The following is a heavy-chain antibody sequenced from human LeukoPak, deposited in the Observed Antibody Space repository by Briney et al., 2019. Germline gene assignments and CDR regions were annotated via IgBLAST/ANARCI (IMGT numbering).Heavy chain of an antibody. CDR3: ASESRYSSSHHQDY. CDR2: IYYSGST. CDR1: GGSISSGDYY. J-gene: IGHJ4*02. V-gene: IGHV4-39*07. Sequence: PSETLSLTCTVSGGSISSGDYYWSWIRQPPGKGLEWIGSIYYSGSTYYNPSLKSRVTISVDTSKNQFSLKLSSVTAADTAVYYCASESRYSSSHHQDYWGQGTLVTVSS. D-gene: IGHD6-13*01.